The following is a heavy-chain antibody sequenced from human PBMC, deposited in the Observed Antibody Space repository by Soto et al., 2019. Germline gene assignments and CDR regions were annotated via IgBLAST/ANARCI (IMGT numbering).Heavy chain of an antibody. CDR2: ISSSGGYT. CDR1: GFTFSTYN. D-gene: IGHD3-10*01. Sequence: EVQLVESGGCLVKPGGSLRLSCAASGFTFSTYNMNWVRQAPGKGLEWVSCISSSGGYTYYADSVKGRFSISRDNAKNSLYLQMNSLRAEDTAVYFCAREKWFGEAGFDRWGQGTLVTISS. J-gene: IGHJ4*02. V-gene: IGHV3-21*01. CDR3: AREKWFGEAGFDR.